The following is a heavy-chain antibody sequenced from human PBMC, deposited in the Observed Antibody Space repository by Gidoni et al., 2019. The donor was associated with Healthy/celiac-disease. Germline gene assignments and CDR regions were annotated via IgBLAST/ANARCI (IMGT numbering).Heavy chain of an antibody. CDR2: IRSKAYGGTT. CDR1: GFTFGGYA. V-gene: IGHV3-49*03. D-gene: IGHD3-3*01. Sequence: EVQLVESGGGLVQPGRSLRLSCTASGFTFGGYAMSWFRQAPGKGLEWVGFIRSKAYGGTTEYAASVKGRFTISRDDSKSIAYLQMNSLKTEDTAVYYCTRVGFWSGYLDWGQGTLVTVSS. J-gene: IGHJ4*02. CDR3: TRVGFWSGYLD.